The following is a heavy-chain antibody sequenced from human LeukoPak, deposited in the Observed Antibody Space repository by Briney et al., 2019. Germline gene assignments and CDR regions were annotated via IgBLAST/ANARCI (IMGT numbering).Heavy chain of an antibody. V-gene: IGHV3-30*02. J-gene: IGHJ3*02. CDR1: RFTFSSYG. D-gene: IGHD4-11*01. Sequence: GGSLRLSCEASRFTFSSYGIHWVRQAPGKGLEWVAFIRYDGSHKYYADSVKGRFTISRDNAKNSLYLQMNSLRAEDTAVYYCARAGPTTVIVNDAFDIWGQGTMVTVSS. CDR2: IRYDGSHK. CDR3: ARAGPTTVIVNDAFDI.